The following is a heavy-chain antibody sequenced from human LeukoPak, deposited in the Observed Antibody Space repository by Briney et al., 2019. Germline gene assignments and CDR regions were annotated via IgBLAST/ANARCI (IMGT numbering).Heavy chain of an antibody. Sequence: PSETLSLTCTVSGGSISSSSYYWGWIRQPPGKGLEWIGSIYYSGTTYYNPSLKSRVTISVDTSKNQFSLKLSSVTAADTAVYYCARHGEQLVSYNWFDPWGQGTLVIVSS. CDR3: ARHGEQLVSYNWFDP. D-gene: IGHD6-6*01. V-gene: IGHV4-39*01. J-gene: IGHJ5*02. CDR1: GGSISSSSYY. CDR2: IYYSGTT.